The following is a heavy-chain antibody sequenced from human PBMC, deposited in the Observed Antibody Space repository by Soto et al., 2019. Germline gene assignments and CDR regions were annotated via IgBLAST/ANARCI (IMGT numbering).Heavy chain of an antibody. Sequence: GGSLRLSCAASGFTFSSYWMHWVRQAPGKGLVWVSRVNNDGSGTIYADSVKGRFTISRDNAKNTVYLEMNSLRAEDTALYFCTRGGYLHDFYMWAQVIMVTVS. J-gene: IGHJ3*02. D-gene: IGHD6-13*01. CDR1: GFTFSSYW. CDR2: VNNDGSGT. V-gene: IGHV3-74*01. CDR3: TRGGYLHDFYM.